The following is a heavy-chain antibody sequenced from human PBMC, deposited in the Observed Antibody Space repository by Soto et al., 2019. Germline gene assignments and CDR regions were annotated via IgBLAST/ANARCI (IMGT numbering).Heavy chain of an antibody. CDR2: IYYSGST. Sequence: ETLSLTCTVSGGSISSYYWSWIRQPPGKGLEWIGYIYYSGSTNYNPSLKSRVTISVDTSKNQFSLKLSSVTAADTAVYYCARDRGARGRNWFDPWGQGTLVTVSS. CDR1: GGSISSYY. D-gene: IGHD3-16*01. V-gene: IGHV4-59*01. J-gene: IGHJ5*02. CDR3: ARDRGARGRNWFDP.